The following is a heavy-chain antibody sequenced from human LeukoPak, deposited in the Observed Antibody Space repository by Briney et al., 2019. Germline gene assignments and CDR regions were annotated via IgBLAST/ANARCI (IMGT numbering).Heavy chain of an antibody. Sequence: GGSLRLSCAASGFTFSSYWMSWVRQAPGKGLEWVANIKQDGSEKYYVDSVKGRFTISRDNAKNSLYLQMNSLRAEDTAVYYCARIKYSSSWYEFDYWGQGTLVTVSS. J-gene: IGHJ4*02. D-gene: IGHD6-13*01. V-gene: IGHV3-7*01. CDR1: GFTFSSYW. CDR2: IKQDGSEK. CDR3: ARIKYSSSWYEFDY.